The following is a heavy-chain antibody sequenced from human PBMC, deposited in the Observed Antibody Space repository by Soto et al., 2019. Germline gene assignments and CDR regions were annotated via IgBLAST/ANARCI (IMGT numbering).Heavy chain of an antibody. V-gene: IGHV1-18*01. Sequence: QVKLVQSGAEVRKPGASVKVSCKASGYTYVNFDITWVRQAPGQGLEWMGWIGAYRGNTHYAQNFQGRVTMTTNTSTSTAYMEVRSLRSDDTAIYYCARGSSGWFYFDYWGQGTLVTVSS. J-gene: IGHJ4*02. CDR2: IGAYRGNT. CDR1: GYTYVNFD. D-gene: IGHD6-19*01. CDR3: ARGSSGWFYFDY.